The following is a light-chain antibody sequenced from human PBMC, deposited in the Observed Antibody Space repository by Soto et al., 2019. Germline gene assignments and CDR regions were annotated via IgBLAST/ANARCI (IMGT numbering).Light chain of an antibody. V-gene: IGLV1-51*01. J-gene: IGLJ2*01. Sequence: QSVLTQPPSVSAAPGQKVTISCSGSSSNIGNNYVSWYQQLPGTAPKLLIYDNNKRPSGIPDRFSGSKSGTSATLGITGLQTGDEADYYGGTWDSSLSAVVFGGGTKLT. CDR1: SSNIGNNY. CDR3: GTWDSSLSAVV. CDR2: DNN.